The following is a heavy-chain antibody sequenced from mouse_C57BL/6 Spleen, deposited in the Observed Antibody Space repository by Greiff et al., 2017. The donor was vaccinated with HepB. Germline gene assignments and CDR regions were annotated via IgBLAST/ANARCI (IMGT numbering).Heavy chain of an antibody. CDR3: ASPTRQLFAY. J-gene: IGHJ2*01. CDR2: IYPGDGDT. V-gene: IGHV1-82*01. Sequence: VQLQQSGPELVKPGASVKISCKASGYAFSSSGMNWVKQRTGKGREWIGRIYPGDGDTNYKGKFKGKATLTADKSSSTAYMQLSSLTSEDSAVYFCASPTRQLFAYWGQGTTLTVSS. D-gene: IGHD3-2*01. CDR1: GYAFSSSG.